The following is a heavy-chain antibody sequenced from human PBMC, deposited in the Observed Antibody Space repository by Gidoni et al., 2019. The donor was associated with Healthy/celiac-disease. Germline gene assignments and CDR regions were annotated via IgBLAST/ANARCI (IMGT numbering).Heavy chain of an antibody. CDR2: IKSKTDGGTT. CDR3: TTAAGYYDSLGMDV. J-gene: IGHJ6*02. Sequence: EVQLVESGGGLVKPGGSLRLSCAASGFTFSNAWTSWVRQAPGKGLEWVGRIKSKTDGGTTDYAAPVKGRFTISRDDSKNTLYLQMNSLKTEDTAVYYCTTAAGYYDSLGMDVWGQGTTVTVSS. CDR1: GFTFSNAW. V-gene: IGHV3-15*01. D-gene: IGHD3-22*01.